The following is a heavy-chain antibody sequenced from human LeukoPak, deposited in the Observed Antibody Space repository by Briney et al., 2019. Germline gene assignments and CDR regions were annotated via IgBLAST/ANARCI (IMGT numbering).Heavy chain of an antibody. CDR1: ASSFSMNC. Sequence: GGSLRLSCAASASSFSMNCVAWVRQAAGKGLEWVSVISGSADNTYYADSVKGRFTISRDNSKNTLYLQMSRRCADDSAVYYCAKACSCGWYFYGMDVWGQGTTVTVSS. CDR3: AKACSCGWYFYGMDV. V-gene: IGHV3-23*01. CDR2: ISGSADNT. D-gene: IGHD6-19*01. J-gene: IGHJ6*02.